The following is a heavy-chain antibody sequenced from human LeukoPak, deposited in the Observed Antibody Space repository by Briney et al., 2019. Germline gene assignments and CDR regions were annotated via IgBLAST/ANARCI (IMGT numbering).Heavy chain of an antibody. CDR1: GFSLRNYW. J-gene: IGHJ4*02. CDR3: ARYSSSSGGASHYFDY. Sequence: GGSLRLSCAGSGFSLRNYWMHWVRQAPGKGLVWVSRINGDGSMTNYADSVKGRFTISRDNAKNTVYLQMNSLRAEDTAVYYCARYSSSSGGASHYFDYWGQGTLVTVSS. V-gene: IGHV3-74*01. D-gene: IGHD6-6*01. CDR2: INGDGSMT.